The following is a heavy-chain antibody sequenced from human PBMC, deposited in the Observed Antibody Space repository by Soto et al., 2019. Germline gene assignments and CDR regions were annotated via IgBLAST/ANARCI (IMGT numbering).Heavy chain of an antibody. CDR3: ARRDTSGSFHX. CDR2: INPENGGT. D-gene: IGHD3-10*01. Sequence: ASLKVSCKTSGYTFTYFYIHWVRLAPGQGIEWMGFINPENGGTSHAEKFQGSVTMTRDTSISTVYMELNRLTSDDRGVYYCARRDTSGSFHXCGKGPLVTVS. CDR1: GYTFTYFY. J-gene: IGHJ4*02. V-gene: IGHV1-2*02.